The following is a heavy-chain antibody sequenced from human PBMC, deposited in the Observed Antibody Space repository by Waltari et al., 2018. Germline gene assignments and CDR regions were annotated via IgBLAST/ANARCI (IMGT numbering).Heavy chain of an antibody. J-gene: IGHJ4*02. Sequence: QVQLVQSGAEGKKPGSSVKVSCKASGCTFSSYAISRGRQAHGQGLGWSGRIIPNFGTANNAQKFQGRVTITADESTSTAYMELSSLRSEDTAVYYCAGDTAKSGGLDWGQGTLVTVSS. CDR1: GCTFSSYA. V-gene: IGHV1-69*15. CDR2: IIPNFGTA. CDR3: AGDTAKSGGLD. D-gene: IGHD5-18*01.